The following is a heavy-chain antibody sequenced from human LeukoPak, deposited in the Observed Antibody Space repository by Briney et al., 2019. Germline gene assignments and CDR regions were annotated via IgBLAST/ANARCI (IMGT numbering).Heavy chain of an antibody. D-gene: IGHD4/OR15-4a*01. CDR2: IIPLLDIV. CDR3: ARHISVVYVADYYYGMDV. Sequence: GASVKVSCKASGGTFTLYSFTWVRQAPGQGLEWMGRIIPLLDIVNYAQKFQGRVTIMADKSTSTAYVELRSLRSEDTAVYYCARHISVVYVADYYYGMDVWGHGTTVTVSS. V-gene: IGHV1-69*02. J-gene: IGHJ6*02. CDR1: GGTFTLYS.